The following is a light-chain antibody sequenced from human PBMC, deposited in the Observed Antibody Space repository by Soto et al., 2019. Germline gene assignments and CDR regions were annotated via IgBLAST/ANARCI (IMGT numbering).Light chain of an antibody. CDR2: GSS. Sequence: VYIGERAALFCRASQSVSSNLAWYQQKPGQAPRLLIYGSSTRATGIPARFSGSGSGTDFTLTSSRLEAEDFAVYYCQHHSLWDPLGAGTKVDI. J-gene: IGKJ4*01. CDR1: QSVSSN. V-gene: IGKV3-15*01. CDR3: QHHSLWDP.